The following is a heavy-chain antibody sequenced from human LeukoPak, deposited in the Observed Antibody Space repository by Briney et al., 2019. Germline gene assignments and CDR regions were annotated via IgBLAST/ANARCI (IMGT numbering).Heavy chain of an antibody. D-gene: IGHD6-13*01. CDR2: ISGSGGST. Sequence: GGSLRLSCAASGFTFSSYAMSWVRQAPGKGLEWVSAISGSGGSTSYADSVKGRFTISRDNSKNTLYLQMNSLRAEDTAVYYCAKTPVAAADLYNWFDPWGQGTLDTVSS. V-gene: IGHV3-23*01. J-gene: IGHJ5*02. CDR1: GFTFSSYA. CDR3: AKTPVAAADLYNWFDP.